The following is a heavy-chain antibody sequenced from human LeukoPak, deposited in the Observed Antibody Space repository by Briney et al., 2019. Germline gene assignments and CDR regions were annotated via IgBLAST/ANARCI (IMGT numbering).Heavy chain of an antibody. J-gene: IGHJ4*02. CDR2: IYYSGST. Sequence: SETLSLTCTVSGGSISSSSYYWGWIRQPPGKGLEWIGSIYYSGSTYYNPSLKGRVTISVDTSKNQFSLKLSSVTAADTAVYYCARAFYGSGSYYLDYWGQGTLVTVSS. CDR1: GGSISSSSYY. CDR3: ARAFYGSGSYYLDY. V-gene: IGHV4-39*07. D-gene: IGHD3-10*01.